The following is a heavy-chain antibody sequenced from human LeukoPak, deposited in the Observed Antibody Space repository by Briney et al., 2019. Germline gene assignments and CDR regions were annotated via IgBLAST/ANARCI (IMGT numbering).Heavy chain of an antibody. Sequence: SETLSLTCTVSGGSISSYYWSWIRQPPGKGLEWIGYIYYSGSTNYNPSLKSRVTISVDTSKNQFSLKLSSVTAADTAVYYCARGYRYRNYYYMDVWGKGTTVTISS. J-gene: IGHJ6*03. CDR3: ARGYRYRNYYYMDV. CDR1: GGSISSYY. CDR2: IYYSGST. D-gene: IGHD5-18*01. V-gene: IGHV4-59*01.